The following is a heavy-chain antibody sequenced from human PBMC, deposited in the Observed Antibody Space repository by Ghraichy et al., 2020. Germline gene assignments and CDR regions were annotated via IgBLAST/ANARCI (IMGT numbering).Heavy chain of an antibody. J-gene: IGHJ5*02. D-gene: IGHD4-23*01. Sequence: SETLSLTCTVSRGSIISSTNYCWGWIRQPPGKGLEWIGNIHYSGSGYTHYNPSLKSRVTISVDTSKNQFSLRLSSVTAADTAVYYCARQTAGGSFLTNDNWVDPWGQGTLVTVSS. CDR3: ARQTAGGSFLTNDNWVDP. V-gene: IGHV4-39*01. CDR2: IHYSGSGYT. CDR1: RGSIISSTNYC.